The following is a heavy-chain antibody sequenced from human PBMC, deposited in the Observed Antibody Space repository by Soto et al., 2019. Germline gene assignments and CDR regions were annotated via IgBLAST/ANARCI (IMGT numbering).Heavy chain of an antibody. CDR1: GFTFSVYA. CDR3: ASLGVGDWANYYYYYGMDV. D-gene: IGHD2-21*02. V-gene: IGHV3-23*01. CDR2: VTANGGST. J-gene: IGHJ6*02. Sequence: EVQLLESGGGFVQPGGSLRLSCAATGFTFSVYAMTWVRQAPGKGLEWVSAVTANGGSTYSADSVKGRFTISRDNSKNTLFLQMNSLRAEDTAFYHCASLGVGDWANYYYYYGMDVWGQGTTVTVSS.